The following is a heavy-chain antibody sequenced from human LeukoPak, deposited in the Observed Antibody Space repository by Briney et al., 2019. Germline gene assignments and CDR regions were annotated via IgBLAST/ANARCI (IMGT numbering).Heavy chain of an antibody. CDR1: GFTFSSYA. D-gene: IGHD4-17*01. CDR2: ISYDGSNK. V-gene: IGHV3-30-3*01. CDR3: ARDPDYGDYVGSFDY. J-gene: IGHJ4*02. Sequence: RSLRLSCAASGFTFSSYAMHWVRQAPGKGLEWVAVISYDGSNKYYADSVKGRFTISRDNSKNTLYLQMNSLRAEDTAVYYCARDPDYGDYVGSFDYWGQGTLVTVSS.